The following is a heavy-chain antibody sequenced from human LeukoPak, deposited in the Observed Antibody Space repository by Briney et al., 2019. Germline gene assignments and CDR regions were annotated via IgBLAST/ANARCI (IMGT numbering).Heavy chain of an antibody. Sequence: SETLSLTCTVSGGSISSGDYYWSWIRQPPGKGLEWIGYIYYSGSTYYNPSLKSRVTISVDTSKNQFSLKLSSVTAADTAVYYCARDSSSSWYGHMVWGQGTLVTVSS. CDR3: ARDSSSSWYGHMV. V-gene: IGHV4-30-4*01. CDR2: IYYSGST. J-gene: IGHJ4*02. D-gene: IGHD6-13*01. CDR1: GGSISSGDYY.